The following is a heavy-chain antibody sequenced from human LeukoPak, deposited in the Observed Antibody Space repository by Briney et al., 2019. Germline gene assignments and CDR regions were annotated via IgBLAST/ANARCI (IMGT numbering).Heavy chain of an antibody. J-gene: IGHJ4*02. V-gene: IGHV3-21*01. CDR2: ISTSNTYI. CDR3: AALDHGHDY. Sequence: GGSLRLSCAASGFTFSSYPLNWVRQAPGKGLEWVSSISTSNTYIYYADSLQGRFTISRDNAKNTLYLQMNSLRAEDTAVYYCAALDHGHDYWGQGTLVTVSS. CDR1: GFTFSSYP.